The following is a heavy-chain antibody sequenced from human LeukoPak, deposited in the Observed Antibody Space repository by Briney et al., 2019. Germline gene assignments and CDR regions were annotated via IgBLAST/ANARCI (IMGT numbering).Heavy chain of an antibody. CDR3: ARDPARFVRGYSYGYSPNWFDP. CDR1: GGTFSSYA. J-gene: IGHJ5*02. CDR2: IIPIFGTA. Sequence: GSSVKVSCKASGGTFSSYAISWVRQAPGQGLEWMGGIIPIFGTANYAQKFQGRVTITTDESTSTAYMELSSLRSEDTAVYYCARDPARFVRGYSYGYSPNWFDPWGQGTLVTVSS. D-gene: IGHD5-18*01. V-gene: IGHV1-69*05.